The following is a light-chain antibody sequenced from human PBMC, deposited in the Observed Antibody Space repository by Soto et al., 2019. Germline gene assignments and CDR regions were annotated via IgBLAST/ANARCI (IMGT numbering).Light chain of an antibody. CDR3: TSYTRTTTLAV. CDR2: EVN. CDR1: SRDIGTYDY. V-gene: IGLV2-14*01. J-gene: IGLJ2*01. Sequence: QSVLTQPASVSGSPGQSITISCTGTSRDIGTYDYVSWYQHLPGKAPKLIIYEVNNRPSGVSDRFSGSKSGNTASLTISGLQTDDEADYYFTSYTRTTTLAVFGGGTKLTVL.